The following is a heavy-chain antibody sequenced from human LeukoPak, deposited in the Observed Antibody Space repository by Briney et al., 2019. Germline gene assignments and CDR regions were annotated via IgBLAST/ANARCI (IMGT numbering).Heavy chain of an antibody. D-gene: IGHD4-17*01. CDR2: ITWNSDNI. CDR1: RFTFSSYS. V-gene: IGHV3-21*01. J-gene: IGHJ2*01. CDR3: ARQDKTYGLWYFDL. Sequence: PGGSLRLSCAASRFTFSSYSMNWVRQAPGKGLEWVSGITWNSDNIEYADSVKGRFTISRDNAKNSLYLQMNSLRAEDTAVYYCARQDKTYGLWYFDLWGRGTLVTVSS.